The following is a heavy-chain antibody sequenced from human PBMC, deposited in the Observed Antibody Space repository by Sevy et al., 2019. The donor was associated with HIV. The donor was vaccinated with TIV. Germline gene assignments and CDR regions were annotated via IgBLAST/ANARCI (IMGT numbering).Heavy chain of an antibody. Sequence: GGSLRLSCAASGFIFSDYYMTWIRQAPGKGLEWISYISGSDNTVYYADSVQGRFTISRDNAKNSLYLQMNSLRAEDTAVYYCARDLVLPATTDYYYYGMDVWGQGTTVTVSS. V-gene: IGHV3-11*04. CDR1: GFIFSDYY. CDR3: ARDLVLPATTDYYYYGMDV. D-gene: IGHD2-15*01. CDR2: ISGSDNTV. J-gene: IGHJ6*02.